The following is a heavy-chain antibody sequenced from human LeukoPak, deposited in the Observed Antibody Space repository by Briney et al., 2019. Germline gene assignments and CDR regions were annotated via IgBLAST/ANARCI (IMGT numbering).Heavy chain of an antibody. J-gene: IGHJ4*02. D-gene: IGHD5-18*01. CDR2: IKQDGSEK. CDR1: GFTFSNYW. V-gene: IGHV3-7*01. Sequence: GGSLRLPCAASGFTFSNYWLTWVRQAPGQGLEWVANIKQDGSEKHYVDSVKGRFTISRDNAKNSLYLQMNSLRAEDTAMYYCARDQNSGYSYSDYWGQGTLVTVSS. CDR3: ARDQNSGYSYSDY.